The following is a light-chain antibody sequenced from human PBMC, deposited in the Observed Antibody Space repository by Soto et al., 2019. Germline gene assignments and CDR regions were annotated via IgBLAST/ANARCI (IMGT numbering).Light chain of an antibody. CDR1: QSVLYRSNNKNY. CDR2: WAS. CDR3: QQYYSTPAT. J-gene: IGKJ2*01. V-gene: IGKV4-1*01. Sequence: DIVMTQSPDSLAVSLGERATINCKSSQSVLYRSNNKNYLAWYQQKPGQPPKLLIYWASTRESGVPDRFSGSGSGTDFTLTISSQAEDVAVYYCQQYYSTPATFGQGTKLEIK.